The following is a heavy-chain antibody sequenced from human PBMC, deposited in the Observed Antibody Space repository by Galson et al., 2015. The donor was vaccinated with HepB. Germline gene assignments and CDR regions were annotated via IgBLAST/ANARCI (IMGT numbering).Heavy chain of an antibody. D-gene: IGHD3-3*01. CDR3: ARVDYDFWRVAP. CDR1: GGSISSGSYY. J-gene: IGHJ5*02. Sequence: TLSLTCTVSGGSISSGSYYWSWIRQPAGKGLEWIGRIYTSGSTNYNPSLKSRVTMSVDTSKNQFSLELSSVTAADTAVYYCARVDYDFWRVAPWGQGTLVTVSS. V-gene: IGHV4-61*02. CDR2: IYTSGST.